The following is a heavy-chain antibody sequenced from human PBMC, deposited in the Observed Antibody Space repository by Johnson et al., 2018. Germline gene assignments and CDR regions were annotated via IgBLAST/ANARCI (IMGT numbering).Heavy chain of an antibody. J-gene: IGHJ3*02. Sequence: VQLVQSGGGSVKPGRSLRLSCAASGFTFNNYAMTWVRQAPGEGLEWVSDISDSGDATFYANSVEGRFTISRDNSKNTLYLQMSSRRVEDTAVYYCAKPVGAKVGDAFDIWGQGTMVTVSS. V-gene: IGHV3-23*04. CDR2: ISDSGDAT. D-gene: IGHD1-26*01. CDR3: AKPVGAKVGDAFDI. CDR1: GFTFNNYA.